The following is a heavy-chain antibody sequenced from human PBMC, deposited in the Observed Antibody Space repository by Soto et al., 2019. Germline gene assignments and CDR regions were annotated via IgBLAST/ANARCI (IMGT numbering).Heavy chain of an antibody. J-gene: IGHJ4*02. CDR2: INAGNGNI. V-gene: IGHV1-3*01. Sequence: GASVKVSCKASGYTFTSSAIHWVRQAPGQGLEWMGWINAGNGNIKHSQKFQHRVTITRDTSASTAYMELSSLRLEDTAVYYCARDGAVAGDSNFDYWGRGTLVTVPQ. CDR3: ARDGAVAGDSNFDY. D-gene: IGHD6-19*01. CDR1: GYTFTSSA.